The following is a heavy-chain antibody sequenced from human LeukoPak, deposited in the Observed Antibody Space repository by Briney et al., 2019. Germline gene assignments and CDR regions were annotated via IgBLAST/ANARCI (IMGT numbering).Heavy chain of an antibody. J-gene: IGHJ4*02. D-gene: IGHD3-22*01. CDR2: IKSKTDGGTT. Sequence: PGGSLRLSCAASRFTFTNAWMSWVRQAPGKGLEWVGRIKSKTDGGTTDYAAPVKGRFIISRDDSKNTLYLQMNSLKTEDTAVYYCTTDRLYDSSGYYGYHFDYWGQETLVTVSS. CDR3: TTDRLYDSSGYYGYHFDY. V-gene: IGHV3-15*01. CDR1: RFTFTNAW.